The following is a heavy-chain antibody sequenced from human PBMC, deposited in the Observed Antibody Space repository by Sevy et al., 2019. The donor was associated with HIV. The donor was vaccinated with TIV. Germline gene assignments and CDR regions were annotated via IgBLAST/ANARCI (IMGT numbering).Heavy chain of an antibody. D-gene: IGHD3-10*01. CDR1: GFIFSDYY. V-gene: IGHV3-11*01. J-gene: IGHJ2*01. CDR3: AREGSLRYFDL. CDR2: ISDRGTTI. Sequence: GGSLRLSCAASGFIFSDYYMNWIRQSPGRGLEWVSYISDRGTTIYYADSVKGRFTISRDNAKNSLYLQMNSLRAEDTAVYYCAREGSLRYFDLWGRGTLVTVYS.